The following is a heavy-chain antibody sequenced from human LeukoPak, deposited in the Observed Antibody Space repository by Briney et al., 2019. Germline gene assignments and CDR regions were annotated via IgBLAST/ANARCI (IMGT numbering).Heavy chain of an antibody. CDR2: INPNSGGT. CDR1: GYTFTGYY. CDR3: ARGNDILTGYYRLYFDY. Sequence: GASVKVSCKASGYTFTGYYMHWVRQAPGQGLEWMGWINPNSGGTNYAQKFQGRVTMTRDTSISTAYMELCRLRPDDTAVYYCARGNDILTGYYRLYFDYWGQGTLVTVSS. D-gene: IGHD3-9*01. J-gene: IGHJ4*02. V-gene: IGHV1-2*02.